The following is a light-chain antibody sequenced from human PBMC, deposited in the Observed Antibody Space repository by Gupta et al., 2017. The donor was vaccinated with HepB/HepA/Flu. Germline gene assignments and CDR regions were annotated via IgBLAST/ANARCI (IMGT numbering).Light chain of an antibody. CDR2: DDS. V-gene: IGLV3-21*03. Sequence: SYVLTQPPSVSVAPGKTARITCGGNNIGSYSVHWYQQKPGQAPVLVVYDDSDRPSGTPERFSGSNSGNTATLTISRVEAGDEADYYCQVWDSSSNHWVFGGGTKLSVL. CDR3: QVWDSSSNHWV. CDR1: NIGSYS. J-gene: IGLJ3*02.